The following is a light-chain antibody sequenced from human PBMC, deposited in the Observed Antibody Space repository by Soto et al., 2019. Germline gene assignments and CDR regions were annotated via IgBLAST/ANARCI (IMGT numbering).Light chain of an antibody. CDR1: RSVLWTSSNKNY. J-gene: IGKJ1*01. CDR2: WAS. V-gene: IGKV4-1*01. Sequence: DIVMTQSPESLAVSLGERATINCKSSRSVLWTSSNKNYLAWYQQKSGQSPKLLIYWASTRESGVPDRFSGSGSGTDFTLTISSVQAEDVAGYYCQQCYGAWTFGQGTRVEI. CDR3: QQCYGAWT.